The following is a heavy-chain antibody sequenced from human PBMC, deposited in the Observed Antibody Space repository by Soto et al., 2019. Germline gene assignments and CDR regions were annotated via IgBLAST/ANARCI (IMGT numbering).Heavy chain of an antibody. CDR3: ARIQVDYDFWSGYNYPNNWFDP. CDR2: IYYSGST. V-gene: IGHV4-30-4*01. Sequence: SETLSLTCTVSGGSISSGDYYWSWIRQPPGKGLEWIGYIYYSGSTYYNPSLKSRVTISVDTSKNQFTLKLSSVTAADTAVYYCARIQVDYDFWSGYNYPNNWFDPWGQGTLVTVSS. D-gene: IGHD3-3*01. CDR1: GGSISSGDYY. J-gene: IGHJ5*02.